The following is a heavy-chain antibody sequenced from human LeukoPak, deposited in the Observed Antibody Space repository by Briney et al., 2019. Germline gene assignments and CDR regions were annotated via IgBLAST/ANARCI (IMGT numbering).Heavy chain of an antibody. D-gene: IGHD4-17*01. Sequence: GESLKISCKGSGYSFTSYWIGWVRQMPGKGLEWMGIIYPGDSDTRYSPSVQGQVTISADTSISTADLQWSSLKASDTAMYYCARRASYGHPRRSVTTGWYFDYWGQGTLVTVSS. CDR1: GYSFTSYW. CDR2: IYPGDSDT. J-gene: IGHJ4*02. CDR3: ARRASYGHPRRSVTTGWYFDY. V-gene: IGHV5-51*01.